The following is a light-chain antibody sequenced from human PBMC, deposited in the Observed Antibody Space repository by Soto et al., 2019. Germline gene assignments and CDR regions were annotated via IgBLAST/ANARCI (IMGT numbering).Light chain of an antibody. CDR3: QQYGSSPQWT. V-gene: IGKV3-11*01. J-gene: IGKJ1*01. Sequence: EIVLTQSPATRCLSPGERATLSCRASQSVSSYLAWYQQKPGQAPRLLIYDASNRATGIPARFSGSGSGTDFTLTISSLEPEDFAVYYCQQYGSSPQWTFGQGTKVDIK. CDR1: QSVSSY. CDR2: DAS.